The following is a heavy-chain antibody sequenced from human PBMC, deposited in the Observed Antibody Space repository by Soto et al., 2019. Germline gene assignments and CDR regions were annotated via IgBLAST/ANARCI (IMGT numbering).Heavy chain of an antibody. CDR3: ARGGQGTPFGH. J-gene: IGHJ4*01. CDR1: GGSISTGAYS. V-gene: IGHV4-30-4*01. Sequence: QVQLQESGPGLVKPSQTLSLTCTVSGGSISTGAYSWSWIRQPPGKGLEWIGSIYYSGSTYYNPSPQRRLYLSLGTAQNQVSLEVSPFACADPGVELRARGGQGTPFGHRGQGTLVPVPS. CDR2: IYYSGST. D-gene: IGHD1-1*01.